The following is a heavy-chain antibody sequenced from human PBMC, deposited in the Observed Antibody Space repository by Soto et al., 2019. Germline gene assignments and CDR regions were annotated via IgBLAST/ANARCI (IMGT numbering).Heavy chain of an antibody. CDR3: ARTTPYDSSGYYSHYYYGMDV. V-gene: IGHV1-69*01. Sequence: QVQLVQSGAEVKKPGSSVKVSCKASGGTFSSYAISWVRQAPGQGLEWMGGIIPIFGTANYAQKFQGRVTITADESTSTAYMELSSLRSDDTAVYYCARTTPYDSSGYYSHYYYGMDVWGQGTTVTVSS. D-gene: IGHD3-22*01. J-gene: IGHJ6*02. CDR2: IIPIFGTA. CDR1: GGTFSSYA.